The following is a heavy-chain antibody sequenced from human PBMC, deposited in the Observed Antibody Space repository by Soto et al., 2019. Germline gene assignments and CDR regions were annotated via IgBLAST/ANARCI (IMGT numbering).Heavy chain of an antibody. J-gene: IGHJ3*01. D-gene: IGHD1-26*01. CDR1: GFTFSYYW. CDR2: IHSDGSST. V-gene: IGHV3-74*01. Sequence: EVQLVESGGGLVRPGGSLRLSCAASGFTFSYYWMHWVRQAPGKGRVWVSRIHSDGSSTTYADFVKGRFIISRENARNTVDLQMNSVRAEDAAVYYCARGDRGAFDLWGQGTVVTVSS. CDR3: ARGDRGAFDL.